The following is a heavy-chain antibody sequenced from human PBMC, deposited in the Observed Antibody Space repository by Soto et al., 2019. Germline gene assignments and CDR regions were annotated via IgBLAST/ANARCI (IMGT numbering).Heavy chain of an antibody. V-gene: IGHV4-31*03. CDR1: GGSISSGGYY. Sequence: QVQLQESGPGLVKPSQTLSLTCTVSGGSISSGGYYWSWIRQHPGKGLEWIGYIYYSGSTYYNPSLKSRVTISVDTSRNQFSLQLSSVTAAATAVYYCARDYGSGSSSSNWFDPWGQGTLVTVSS. J-gene: IGHJ5*02. D-gene: IGHD3-10*01. CDR3: ARDYGSGSSSSNWFDP. CDR2: IYYSGST.